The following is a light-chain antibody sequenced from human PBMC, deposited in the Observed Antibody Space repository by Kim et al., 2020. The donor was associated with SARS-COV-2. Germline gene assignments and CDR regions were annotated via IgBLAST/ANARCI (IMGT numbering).Light chain of an antibody. CDR2: DAS. CDR3: QQRSNWPPGLT. CDR1: QSVSSY. Sequence: EIVLTQSPATLSLSPGERATLSCRASQSVSSYLACYQQKPGQAPRLLIYDASNRATGIPAKFSGSGSGTDFTLTISSLEPEDFAVYYCQQRSNWPPGLTFGRGNQVDIK. V-gene: IGKV3-11*01. J-gene: IGKJ4*01.